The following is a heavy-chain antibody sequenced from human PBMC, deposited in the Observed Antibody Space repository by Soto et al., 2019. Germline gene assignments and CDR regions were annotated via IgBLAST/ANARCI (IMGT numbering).Heavy chain of an antibody. D-gene: IGHD4-17*01. CDR1: GFTFSIYG. CDR2: ISYDGSNR. V-gene: IGHV3-30*18. Sequence: LRLSCSASGFTFSIYGMHWVRQAPGKCLEWVSVISYDGSNRYYADSVKGRFTISRDNSKNTLYLQMNSLRAEDTAVYYCAKNGPATVTTRVYHYGMNVWGRGPRVIVSS. J-gene: IGHJ6*01. CDR3: AKNGPATVTTRVYHYGMNV.